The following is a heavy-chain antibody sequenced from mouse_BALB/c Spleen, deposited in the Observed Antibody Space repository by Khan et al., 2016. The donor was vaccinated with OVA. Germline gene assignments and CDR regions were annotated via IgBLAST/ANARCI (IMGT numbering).Heavy chain of an antibody. V-gene: IGHV5-17*02. Sequence: EVELVESGGGLVQPGGSRKLSCAASGFTFSNFGLHWVRQAPEKGLEWVAFISSGSSTIYYEDTVQGRFTISSANPKNTPFLHMTSLRYEDRAMYYCARDYYVNFDYWGQGTTLTVSS. CDR3: ARDYYVNFDY. J-gene: IGHJ2*01. CDR2: ISSGSSTI. CDR1: GFTFSNFG. D-gene: IGHD1-1*01.